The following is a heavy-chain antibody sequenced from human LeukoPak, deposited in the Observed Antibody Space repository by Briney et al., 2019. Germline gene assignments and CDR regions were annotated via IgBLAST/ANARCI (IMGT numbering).Heavy chain of an antibody. J-gene: IGHJ6*03. V-gene: IGHV3-74*01. D-gene: IGHD6-19*01. Sequence: GGSLRLSCAASGFTFSSYWMHWVRQAPGKGLVWVSRIKSDGSTNYADSVKGRFTISRDNAKNTVSLQMNSLRAEDTGVYYCARDPGIAVAGTGYYYYMDVWGKGTTVTVSS. CDR2: IKSDGST. CDR3: ARDPGIAVAGTGYYYYMDV. CDR1: GFTFSSYW.